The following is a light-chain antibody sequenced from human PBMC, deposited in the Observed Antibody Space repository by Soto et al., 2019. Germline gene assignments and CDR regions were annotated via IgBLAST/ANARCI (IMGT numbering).Light chain of an antibody. CDR1: SSDIGGYNY. V-gene: IGLV2-14*01. J-gene: IGLJ2*01. CDR2: EVS. Sequence: QSVLTQSASVSGSPGQSITISCTGTSSDIGGYNYVSWYQQHPDKAPKLMIFEVSNRPSGVSNRFSGSKSGNTASLTISGLLPEDEAYYYCISYTTNSSVAFGGGTKLTVL. CDR3: ISYTTNSSVA.